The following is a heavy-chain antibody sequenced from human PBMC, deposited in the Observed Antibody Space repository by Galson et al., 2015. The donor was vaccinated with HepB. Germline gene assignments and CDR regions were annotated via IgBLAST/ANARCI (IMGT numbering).Heavy chain of an antibody. CDR1: GFTFDDYA. Sequence: SLRLSCAASGFTFDDYAMHWVRQASGKGLEWVSGISWNSGSIGYADSVKGRFTISRDNAKNSLYLQMNSLRAEDTALYYCAKDKSHLLWFGEHGNYGMDVWGQGTTVTVSS. CDR2: ISWNSGSI. J-gene: IGHJ6*02. V-gene: IGHV3-9*01. CDR3: AKDKSHLLWFGEHGNYGMDV. D-gene: IGHD3-10*01.